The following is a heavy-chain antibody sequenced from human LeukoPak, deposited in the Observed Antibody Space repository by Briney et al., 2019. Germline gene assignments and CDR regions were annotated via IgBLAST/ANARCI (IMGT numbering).Heavy chain of an antibody. CDR2: ISPSGGST. CDR3: ASGTGITIFGVVSRGHNWFDP. J-gene: IGHJ5*02. V-gene: IGHV1-46*01. D-gene: IGHD3-3*01. CDR1: GYTFTSNY. Sequence: ASVKVSCKAFGYTFTSNYMHWVRQAPGQGPEWMGVISPSGGSTTYAQKFQGRVTLTRDMSTSTDYLELSSLRSEDTAVYYCASGTGITIFGVVSRGHNWFDPWGQGTLVTVSS.